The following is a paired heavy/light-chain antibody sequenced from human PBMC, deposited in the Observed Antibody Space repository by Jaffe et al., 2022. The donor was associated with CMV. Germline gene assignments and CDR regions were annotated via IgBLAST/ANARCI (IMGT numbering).Heavy chain of an antibody. J-gene: IGHJ3*02. V-gene: IGHV4-39*01. D-gene: IGHD3-9*01. Sequence: QLQLQESGPGLVKPSETLSLTCTVSGGSISSSSYYWGWIRQPPGKGLEWIGSIYYSGSTYYNPSLKSRVTISVDTSKNQFSLKLSSVTAADTAVYYCARQRLRYFDWPALDAFDIWGQGTMVTVSS. CDR2: IYYSGST. CDR1: GGSISSSSYY. CDR3: ARQRLRYFDWPALDAFDI.
Light chain of an antibody. V-gene: IGKV3-15*01. J-gene: IGKJ1*01. CDR3: QQYNNWPQA. Sequence: EIVMTQSPATLSVSPGERATLSCRASQSVSSNLAWYQQKPGQAPRLLIYGASTRATGIPARFSGSGSGTEFTLTISSLQSEDFAVYYCQQYNNWPQAFGQGTKVEIK. CDR2: GAS. CDR1: QSVSSN.